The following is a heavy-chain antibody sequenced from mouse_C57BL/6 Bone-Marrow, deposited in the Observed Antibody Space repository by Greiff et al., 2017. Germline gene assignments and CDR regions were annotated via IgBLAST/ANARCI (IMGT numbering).Heavy chain of an antibody. CDR3: ATSGYSNLYYYAMNY. V-gene: IGHV1-59*01. D-gene: IGHD2-5*01. CDR1: GYTFTSYW. CDR2: IDPSDSYT. J-gene: IGHJ4*01. Sequence: QVQLQQPGAELVRPGTSVKLSCKASGYTFTSYWMHWVKQRPGQGLEWIGVIDPSDSYTNYNQKFKGKATLTVDTTSSTAYMQLSSLTSEYSAVYYCATSGYSNLYYYAMNYWGQGTSVTVSS.